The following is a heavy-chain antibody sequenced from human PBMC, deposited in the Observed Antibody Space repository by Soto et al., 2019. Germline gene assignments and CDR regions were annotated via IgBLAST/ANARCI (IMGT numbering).Heavy chain of an antibody. CDR1: GLTVSSDY. D-gene: IGHD3-16*01. CDR2: IFSDGRT. CDR3: ASPAGGDYFDY. Sequence: EVHVVESGGGLVQPGGSLRLSCAASGLTVSSDYMSWVRQAPGKGLEWVSVIFSDGRTFYSDSVKGRFTISRDNSKNTVYLQMNSLRAEDTAVYYCASPAGGDYFDYWGQGSLVTVSS. V-gene: IGHV3-66*01. J-gene: IGHJ4*02.